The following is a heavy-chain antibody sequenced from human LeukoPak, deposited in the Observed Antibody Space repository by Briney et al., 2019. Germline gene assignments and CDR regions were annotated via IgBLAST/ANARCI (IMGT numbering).Heavy chain of an antibody. CDR3: ARDDCSGGSCYVH. J-gene: IGHJ4*02. D-gene: IGHD2-15*01. Sequence: KSGGSLRLSCAASGFTFSSYSMNWVRQAPGKGLEWVSSISSSSSYIYYADSVKGRFTISRDNAKNSLHLQMNSLRAEDTAVYYCARDDCSGGSCYVHWGQGTLVTVSS. V-gene: IGHV3-21*01. CDR1: GFTFSSYS. CDR2: ISSSSSYI.